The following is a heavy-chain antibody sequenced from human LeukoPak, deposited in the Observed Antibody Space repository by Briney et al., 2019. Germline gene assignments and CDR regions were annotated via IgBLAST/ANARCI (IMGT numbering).Heavy chain of an antibody. Sequence: ASVKVSCKASGYTFTAYYIHWVRQAPGQGLECRGRINPNCGGTNYAQKFQGRVTMTRDTSISTAYMELSRLKSDDTAVYYCASVTYYDSSGYYLGDYWGQGTLVTVSS. V-gene: IGHV1-2*06. CDR1: GYTFTAYY. J-gene: IGHJ4*02. CDR3: ASVTYYDSSGYYLGDY. CDR2: INPNCGGT. D-gene: IGHD3-22*01.